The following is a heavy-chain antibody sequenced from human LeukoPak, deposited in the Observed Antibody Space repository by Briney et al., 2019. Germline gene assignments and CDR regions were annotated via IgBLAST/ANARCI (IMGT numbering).Heavy chain of an antibody. CDR2: IYYSGST. CDR1: GVSISSGDYY. CDR3: ARVKPPTPLGGMDV. D-gene: IGHD1-14*01. J-gene: IGHJ6*02. Sequence: SETLSLTCTVSGVSISSGDYYWCWIRQPPRKGLGWGGYIYYSGSTYYNPSLKSRVTISVDTSKNQFSLKLSSVTAADTAVYYCARVKPPTPLGGMDVWGQGTTVTVSS. V-gene: IGHV4-30-4*01.